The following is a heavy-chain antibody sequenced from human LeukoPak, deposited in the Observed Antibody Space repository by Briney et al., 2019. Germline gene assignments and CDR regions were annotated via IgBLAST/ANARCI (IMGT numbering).Heavy chain of an antibody. Sequence: ASVKVSCKASGYTFTSYGISWVRQAPGQGLEWMGWISAYNGNTNYAQKLQGRGTMTTDTSTSTAYMELRSLRSDDTAVYYCARDYGTGTHVRMDVWGQGTTVTVSS. CDR1: GYTFTSYG. V-gene: IGHV1-18*01. CDR2: ISAYNGNT. CDR3: ARDYGTGTHVRMDV. D-gene: IGHD1-7*01. J-gene: IGHJ6*02.